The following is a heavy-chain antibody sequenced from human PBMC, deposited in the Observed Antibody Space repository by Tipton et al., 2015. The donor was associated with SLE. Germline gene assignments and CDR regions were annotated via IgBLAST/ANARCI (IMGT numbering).Heavy chain of an antibody. CDR2: MYYTGVT. V-gene: IGHV4-39*07. Sequence: TLSLTCTVSGGTFRDGSYYWNWVRQPPGKGLEWIGNMYYTGVTRYNPSLKSRVTIPVDTPKNQFSLNLSSVTAADTAVYYCARGYCSGGVCYGRGFFDYWGQGTRVTVS. D-gene: IGHD2-8*02. J-gene: IGHJ4*02. CDR3: ARGYCSGGVCYGRGFFDY. CDR1: GGTFRDGSYY.